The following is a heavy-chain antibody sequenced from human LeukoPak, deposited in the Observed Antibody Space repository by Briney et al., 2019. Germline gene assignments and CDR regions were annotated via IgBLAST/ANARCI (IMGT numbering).Heavy chain of an antibody. J-gene: IGHJ6*03. CDR1: GYTLTELF. D-gene: IGHD2-2*01. V-gene: IGHV1-24*01. Sequence: ASVKVSCKVSGYTLTELFMHWVRQAPGKGLEWMGGFDPEDGETIYAQKFQGRVTLTEDTSTDTAYMELSSLRSADTAMYYCAINAYCSSNSCWGNYYYYYMDDWGKGTTVTVSS. CDR2: FDPEDGET. CDR3: AINAYCSSNSCWGNYYYYYMDD.